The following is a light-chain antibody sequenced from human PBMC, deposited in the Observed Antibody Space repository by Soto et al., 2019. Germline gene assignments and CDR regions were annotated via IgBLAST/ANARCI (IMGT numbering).Light chain of an antibody. V-gene: IGKV3-15*01. CDR3: QQYNDWPLT. J-gene: IGKJ4*01. CDR1: QSVSSY. CDR2: GAS. Sequence: EIVLTQSPGTLSLSPGERATLSCRASQSVSSYLAWYQQKPGQAPRLLIYGASTRATGIPARFSGSGSGTDFTLTISSLQSEDFAVYYCQQYNDWPLTFGGGTKV.